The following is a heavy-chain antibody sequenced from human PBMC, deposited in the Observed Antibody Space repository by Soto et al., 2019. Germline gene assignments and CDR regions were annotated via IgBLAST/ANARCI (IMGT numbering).Heavy chain of an antibody. V-gene: IGHV3-48*03. CDR3: ASALVVGPVGIHY. CDR2: ISSSGTTI. D-gene: IGHD2-2*01. Sequence: PGGSLRLSCAASGFTFSTYEMNWVRQAPGKGLEWVSYISSSGTTIYYADSVKGRFTISRDNAKNSLYLQMNSLRADDTAVYYCASALVVGPVGIHYWGQGTLVTVSS. CDR1: GFTFSTYE. J-gene: IGHJ4*02.